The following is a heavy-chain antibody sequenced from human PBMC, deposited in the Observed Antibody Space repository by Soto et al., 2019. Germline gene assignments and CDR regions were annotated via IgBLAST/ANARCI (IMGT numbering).Heavy chain of an antibody. CDR2: ISAHNDNT. Sequence: QVHLVQSGAAVKKPGASVQVSCKCSGYTFTSYGITWVRQAPGQGLEWRGWISAHNDNTDYAQKLQGRVTVTRDTATRTAYMELRSLRSDDTAVYYCARGREGDYWVQGALVTVSA. CDR3: ARGREGDY. CDR1: GYTFTSYG. V-gene: IGHV1-18*01. J-gene: IGHJ4*02.